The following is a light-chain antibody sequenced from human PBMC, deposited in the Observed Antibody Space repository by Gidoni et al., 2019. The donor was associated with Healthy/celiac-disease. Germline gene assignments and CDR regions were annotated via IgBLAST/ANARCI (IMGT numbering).Light chain of an antibody. J-gene: IGLJ3*02. V-gene: IGLV1-47*01. CDR3: AAWDDSLSGWV. CDR2: RNN. CDR1: SSNIGSNY. Sequence: QSVLTQPPSASGTPGQRVTISCSGSSSNIGSNYVYWYQQLPGTPPKLLIYRNNQRPSGVPDRCSGSKSGTSASLAISGLRSEDEADYYCAAWDDSLSGWVFGGGTKLTVL.